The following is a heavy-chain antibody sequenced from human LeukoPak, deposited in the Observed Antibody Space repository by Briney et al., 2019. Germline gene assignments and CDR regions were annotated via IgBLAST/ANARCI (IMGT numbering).Heavy chain of an antibody. V-gene: IGHV3-33*01. J-gene: IGHJ4*02. CDR3: AAQGAAIGFDY. D-gene: IGHD2-2*02. CDR2: IWYDGSNK. Sequence: GGSLRLSCAASGFTFSSYGMHWVRQAPGKGLEWVAVIWYDGSNKYYADSVKGRFTISRVNSKNTLYLQMNSLRAEDTAVYYCAAQGAAIGFDYWGQGTLVTVSS. CDR1: GFTFSSYG.